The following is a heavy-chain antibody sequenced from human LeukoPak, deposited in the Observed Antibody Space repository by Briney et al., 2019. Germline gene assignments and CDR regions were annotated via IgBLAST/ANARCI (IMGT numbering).Heavy chain of an antibody. CDR3: AKDAYYYDSSGYYAAIDY. CDR2: ISGSGGST. CDR1: GFTFSSYA. J-gene: IGHJ4*02. D-gene: IGHD3-22*01. V-gene: IGHV3-23*01. Sequence: PGGSLRLSCAASGFTFSSYAMSWVRQAPGKGLEWVSAISGSGGSTYYADSVKGRFTISRDNSKNTLYLQMNSLRAEDTAVYYCAKDAYYYDSSGYYAAIDYWGQGTPVTVSS.